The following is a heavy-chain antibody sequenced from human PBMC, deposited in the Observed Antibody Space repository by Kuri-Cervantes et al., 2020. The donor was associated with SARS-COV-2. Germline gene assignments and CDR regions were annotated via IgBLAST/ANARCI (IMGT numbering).Heavy chain of an antibody. CDR2: IIPIFGTA. Sequence: SVKVSCKASGGTFSSYAISWVRQAPGQGLEWRGGIIPIFGTANYAQKFQGRVTITADESTSTAYMELSSLRSEDTAVYYCAEGRVFYYCCSGRPQAYYYYGMDVWGKGTTVTVSS. J-gene: IGHJ6*04. CDR3: AEGRVFYYCCSGRPQAYYYYGMDV. V-gene: IGHV1-69*13. D-gene: IGHD3-22*01. CDR1: GGTFSSYA.